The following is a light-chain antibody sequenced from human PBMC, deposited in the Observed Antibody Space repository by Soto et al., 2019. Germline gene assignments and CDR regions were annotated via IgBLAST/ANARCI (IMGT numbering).Light chain of an antibody. CDR1: QTISTY. V-gene: IGKV1-39*01. CDR3: QQHYRTPPT. Sequence: DIQMTQSPSSLSATVGDRVTITCRASQTISTYLNWYQQKPGKAPKLLIYAASSLQGGVPSRFSGGGSGTDFTLTISSLQPEDFAIYYCQQHYRTPPTFGQGTKVEIK. J-gene: IGKJ1*01. CDR2: AAS.